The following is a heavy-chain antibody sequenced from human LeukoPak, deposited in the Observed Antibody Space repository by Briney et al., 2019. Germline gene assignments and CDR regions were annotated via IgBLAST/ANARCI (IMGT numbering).Heavy chain of an antibody. Sequence: GESLKISCKVSGYSFSTYCIGWVRLMPGKGLEWMGIIYPGDSVSRYITSFQGKVTISADKSISTAYLQWSSLKAWDTAMYYCARWFCSGAYCYFDYWGQGTLVTVSS. CDR1: GYSFSTYC. V-gene: IGHV5-51*01. CDR3: ARWFCSGAYCYFDY. D-gene: IGHD2-15*01. J-gene: IGHJ4*02. CDR2: IYPGDSVS.